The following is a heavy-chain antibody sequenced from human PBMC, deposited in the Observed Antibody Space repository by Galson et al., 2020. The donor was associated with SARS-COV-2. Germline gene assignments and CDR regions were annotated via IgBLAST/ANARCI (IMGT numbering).Heavy chain of an antibody. J-gene: IGHJ3*02. CDR1: GTSISSGSYS. V-gene: IGHV4-30-2*01. CDR3: ARLHYGEYAPEAFDI. Sequence: SETLSLTCAVSGTSISSGSYSWNWIRPPPGKGLDWIGYISHSGGTYYNPSLKSRVTISGDRSKNQFSLRLSSVTAADTAVYYCARLHYGEYAPEAFDIWGPGTRVTVAS. D-gene: IGHD4-17*01. CDR2: ISHSGGT.